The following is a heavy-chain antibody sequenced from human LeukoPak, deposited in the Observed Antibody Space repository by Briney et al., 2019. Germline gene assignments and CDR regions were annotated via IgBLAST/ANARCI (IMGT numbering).Heavy chain of an antibody. Sequence: GESLKISCKGSGYSFNTYWIGWVRQMPGKGLEWMGIIYPGDSDTRYSPSFQGQVTIAADKSISTAYLQWSSLKASDTAMYYCARRTLGAIDAFDIWGPGTMVNVSS. V-gene: IGHV5-51*01. D-gene: IGHD1-26*01. CDR2: IYPGDSDT. CDR1: GYSFNTYW. J-gene: IGHJ3*02. CDR3: ARRTLGAIDAFDI.